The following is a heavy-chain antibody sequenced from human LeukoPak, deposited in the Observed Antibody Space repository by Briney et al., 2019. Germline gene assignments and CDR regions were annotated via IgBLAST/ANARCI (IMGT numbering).Heavy chain of an antibody. J-gene: IGHJ4*02. CDR1: GFTFTTFW. CDR2: IKQDGSER. D-gene: IGHD6-19*01. V-gene: IGHV3-7*01. CDR3: AGSGWQVYLDY. Sequence: GGSLRLSCAASGFTFTTFWMSWVRQAPGKGLEWVANIKQDGSERYYVGSVKGRFTISRDNAKNSLYLQMNSLRAEDTGVYYCAGSGWQVYLDYWGQGALVTVSS.